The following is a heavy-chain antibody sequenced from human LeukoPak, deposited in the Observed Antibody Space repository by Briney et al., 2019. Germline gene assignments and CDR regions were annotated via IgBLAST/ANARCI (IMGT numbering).Heavy chain of an antibody. CDR1: GGSISSSNYY. J-gene: IGHJ4*02. Sequence: SETLSLTCTVSGGSISSSNYYWGWIRQPPGKGLEWIGSIYYSGSTNYNPSLKSRVTMSVDTSKNQFSLKLSSVTAADTAVYYCARESFYGSGSYYISFDYWGQGTLVTVSS. CDR2: IYYSGST. CDR3: ARESFYGSGSYYISFDY. D-gene: IGHD3-10*01. V-gene: IGHV4-39*07.